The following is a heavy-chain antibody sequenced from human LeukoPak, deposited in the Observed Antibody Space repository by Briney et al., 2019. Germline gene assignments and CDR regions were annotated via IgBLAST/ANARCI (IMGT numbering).Heavy chain of an antibody. CDR2: MNPNSGNT. Sequence: ASVRVSCKASGYTFTSYDINWVRQATGQGLEWMGWMNPNSGNTGYAQKLQGRVTMTRNTSISTAYMELSSLRSEDTAVYYCARVEFGSSWSSAEYFQHWGQGTLVTVSS. CDR1: GYTFTSYD. CDR3: ARVEFGSSWSSAEYFQH. V-gene: IGHV1-8*01. J-gene: IGHJ1*01. D-gene: IGHD6-13*01.